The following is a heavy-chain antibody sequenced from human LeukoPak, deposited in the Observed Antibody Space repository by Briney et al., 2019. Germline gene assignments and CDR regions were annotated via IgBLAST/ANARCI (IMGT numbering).Heavy chain of an antibody. V-gene: IGHV1-2*06. CDR1: GYIFTYYY. CDR2: INPNSGAA. J-gene: IGHJ4*02. D-gene: IGHD4-11*01. CDR3: ARVGYGNNPTTFXH. Sequence: ASVKVSCKASGYIFTYYYIHWVRQAPGQGLEWMGRINPNSGAADSAQKFQGRVTLTRDTSISTAYMDLSSLRYDDTAIYYCARVGYGNNPTTFXHWGQGTLITVSS.